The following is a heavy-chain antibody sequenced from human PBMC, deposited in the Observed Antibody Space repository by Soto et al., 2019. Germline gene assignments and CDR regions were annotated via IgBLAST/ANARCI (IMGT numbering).Heavy chain of an antibody. CDR3: ARGQRPPRSGGVYCIGGSCYRDYYYYGMDV. Sequence: VKVSCKASGYTFTSYGISWVRQAPGQGLEWMGWISAYNGNTNYAQKLQGRVTMTTDTSTSTAYMELRSLRSDDTAVYYCARGQRPPRSGGVYCIGGSCYRDYYYYGMDVWGQGTTVTVSS. J-gene: IGHJ6*02. D-gene: IGHD2-15*01. CDR1: GYTFTSYG. V-gene: IGHV1-18*04. CDR2: ISAYNGNT.